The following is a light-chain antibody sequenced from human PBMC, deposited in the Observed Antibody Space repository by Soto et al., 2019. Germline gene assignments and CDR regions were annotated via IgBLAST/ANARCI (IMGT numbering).Light chain of an antibody. CDR1: QTISSW. V-gene: IGKV1-5*03. J-gene: IGKJ1*01. CDR3: QHYNSYSEA. CDR2: KAS. Sequence: DIQITQSPSTLSGSVGDRVTITCRASQTISSWLAWYQQKPGKAPKLLIYKASTLKSGVPSRFSGSGSGTEFTLTISSLQPDAFATYYCQHYNSYSEAFGQGTKVDIK.